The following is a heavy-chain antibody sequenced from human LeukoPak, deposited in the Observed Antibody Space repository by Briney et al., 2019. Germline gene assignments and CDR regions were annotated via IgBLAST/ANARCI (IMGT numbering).Heavy chain of an antibody. D-gene: IGHD1-26*01. CDR2: ISYDGSNK. Sequence: QPGRSLRLSCAASGFTFSSYATHWVRQAPGKGLEWVAVISYDGSNKYYADSVKGRFTISRDNSKNTLYLQMNSLRAEDTAVYYCARDATKQISGSRPRVVYYYYYMDVWGKGTTVTVSS. CDR1: GFTFSSYA. V-gene: IGHV3-30*01. CDR3: ARDATKQISGSRPRVVYYYYYMDV. J-gene: IGHJ6*03.